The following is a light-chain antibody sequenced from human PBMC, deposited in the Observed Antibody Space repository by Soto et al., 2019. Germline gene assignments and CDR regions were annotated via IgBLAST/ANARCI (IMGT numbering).Light chain of an antibody. CDR2: GAS. CDR3: QQYDSSPRT. V-gene: IGKV3-20*01. J-gene: IGKJ1*01. CDR1: QSVSSSY. Sequence: EILLTQAPGTLSLSPSDRATLSCRASQSVSSSYLAWYQQKPGQAPRLLIYGASSRATGIPDRFSGSGSGTDFTLIISRLEPEDFAVYYCQQYDSSPRTFGQGTKVDIK.